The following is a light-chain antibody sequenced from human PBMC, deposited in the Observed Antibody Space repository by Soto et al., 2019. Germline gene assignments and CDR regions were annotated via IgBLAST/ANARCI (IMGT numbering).Light chain of an antibody. Sequence: QSALTQPASVSGSPGQSITISCTGTRSDIGSYNLVSRYQQHPGKAPKFMIYEVTKRPSGVSNRFSGSKSGNTASLTISGLQAEDEADYYCCSYAGSSALVFGGGTKLTVL. CDR3: CSYAGSSALV. J-gene: IGLJ2*01. CDR1: RSDIGSYNL. V-gene: IGLV2-23*02. CDR2: EVT.